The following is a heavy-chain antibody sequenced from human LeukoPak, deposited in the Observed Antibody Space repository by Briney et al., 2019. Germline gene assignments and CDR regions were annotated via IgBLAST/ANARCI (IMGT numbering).Heavy chain of an antibody. Sequence: GGSLRLSCAASGFTFSSYAMSWVRQAPGKGLEWVSAISGSGGSTYYADSVKGRFTISRDNSKNTLYLQMNSLRAEDTAVYYCARDADCSGGSCYSNWFDPWGQGTLVTVSS. V-gene: IGHV3-23*01. CDR2: ISGSGGST. CDR1: GFTFSSYA. CDR3: ARDADCSGGSCYSNWFDP. D-gene: IGHD2-15*01. J-gene: IGHJ5*02.